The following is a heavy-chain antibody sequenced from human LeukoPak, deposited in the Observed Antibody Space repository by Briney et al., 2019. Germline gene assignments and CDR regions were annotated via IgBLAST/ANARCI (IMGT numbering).Heavy chain of an antibody. D-gene: IGHD4-17*01. CDR1: GFTFSSYI. Sequence: GGSLRLSCAASGFTFSSYIMNWVRQAPGKGLEWVSSISSSSSYIYYADSVKGRFTISRDNAKNSLYLQMNSLRAEDTAVYYCARSDGDYPPPHDYWGQGTLVTVSS. CDR3: ARSDGDYPPPHDY. V-gene: IGHV3-21*01. CDR2: ISSSSSYI. J-gene: IGHJ4*02.